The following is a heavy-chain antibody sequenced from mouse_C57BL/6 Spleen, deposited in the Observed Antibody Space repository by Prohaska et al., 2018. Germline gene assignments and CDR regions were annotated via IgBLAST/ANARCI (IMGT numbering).Heavy chain of an antibody. Sequence: EVQLLETGGGLVQPGGSRGLSCEGSGFTFSGFWMSWVRQTPGKTQEWNGEINSDGSAINYEPSIKDRFTIFRDNDKSTLYLQMSNVRSEDTATYFCMRYGNYWYFDVWGTGTTVTVSS. V-gene: IGHV11-2*01. J-gene: IGHJ1*03. D-gene: IGHD2-1*01. CDR3: MRYGNYWYFDV. CDR2: INSDGSAI. CDR1: GFTFSGFW.